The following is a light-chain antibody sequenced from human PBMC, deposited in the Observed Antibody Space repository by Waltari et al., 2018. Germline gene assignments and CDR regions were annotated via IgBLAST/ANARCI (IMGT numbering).Light chain of an antibody. CDR3: ASWDDSHYV. CDR1: NSNLGSNF. CDR2: RNN. V-gene: IGLV1-47*01. J-gene: IGLJ1*01. Sequence: QSVLTQPPSASGTPGQRVSIPCSGSNSNLGSNFLYWYQQLPGMAPKLPIYRNNQRPSGVPDRFSGSKYGTSASLAISGLRSEDEAVYYCASWDDSHYVFGPGTKVTVL.